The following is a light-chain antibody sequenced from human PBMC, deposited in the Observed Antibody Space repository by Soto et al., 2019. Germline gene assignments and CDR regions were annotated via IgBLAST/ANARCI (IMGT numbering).Light chain of an antibody. CDR1: QSVSSH. V-gene: IGKV3-15*01. CDR2: GAS. CDR3: QQYNNWPRT. J-gene: IGKJ1*01. Sequence: EIVLTQSPGTLSLSPGERATLSCRASQSVSSHIAWYQQKPGQAPRLLIYGASIRATGIPARISGSGSGTEFTLTISSLQSEDFAVYYCQQYNNWPRTFGQGTKVDI.